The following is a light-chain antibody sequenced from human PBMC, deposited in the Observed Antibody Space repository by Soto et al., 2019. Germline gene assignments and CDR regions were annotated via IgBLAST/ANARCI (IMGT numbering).Light chain of an antibody. CDR1: QSVSSSY. Sequence: EIVLTQSPGTLSLSPGERATLSCRASQSVSSSYLAWYQQKSGQAPRLLIYGASTRATGIPARFSGSGSGTEFTLTISSLQSEDYALYYCQQYNNWPITFGQGTRLEIK. CDR2: GAS. J-gene: IGKJ5*01. V-gene: IGKV3-15*01. CDR3: QQYNNWPIT.